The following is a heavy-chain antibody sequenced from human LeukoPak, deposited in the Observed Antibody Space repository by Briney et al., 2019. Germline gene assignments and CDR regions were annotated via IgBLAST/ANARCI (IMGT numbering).Heavy chain of an antibody. Sequence: GGSLRLSCAASGFTFSSYAMSWVRQAPGKGLEWVSAISGSGGSTYYADSVKGRFTISRDNSKNTLYLQMNSLRAEDTAVYYCAKDQVSRGITGTIHQGFDPWGQGTLVTVSS. CDR3: AKDQVSRGITGTIHQGFDP. J-gene: IGHJ5*02. V-gene: IGHV3-23*01. D-gene: IGHD1-7*01. CDR2: ISGSGGST. CDR1: GFTFSSYA.